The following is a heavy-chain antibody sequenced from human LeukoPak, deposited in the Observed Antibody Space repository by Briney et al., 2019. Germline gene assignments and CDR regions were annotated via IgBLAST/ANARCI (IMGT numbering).Heavy chain of an antibody. D-gene: IGHD3-10*01. V-gene: IGHV3-30*03. Sequence: QPGRSLRLSCAAPVSTFSNYGMHWVRQAPGKGLEWMALISSDGSNEYYPDSVKGRFTISRDNSKNTLYLQMNDLRPEDTAVYYRARGYGTFFDNWGQGTLVTVSS. CDR3: ARGYGTFFDN. J-gene: IGHJ4*02. CDR2: ISSDGSNE. CDR1: VSTFSNYG.